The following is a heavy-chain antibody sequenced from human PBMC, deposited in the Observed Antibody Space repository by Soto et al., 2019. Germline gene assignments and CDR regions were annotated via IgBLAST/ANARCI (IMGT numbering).Heavy chain of an antibody. Sequence: GGSLRLSCAASGFSFSDHHMNWVRQAPGKGLEWVGRARNKGNSYTIEYAAALRARFTISRDDSKNSLYLQMSSLRTDDTAVYYCVGESYYRLDYWGQGALVTVS. CDR3: VGESYYRLDY. J-gene: IGHJ4*02. D-gene: IGHD3-16*01. V-gene: IGHV3-72*01. CDR2: ARNKGNSYTI. CDR1: GFSFSDHH.